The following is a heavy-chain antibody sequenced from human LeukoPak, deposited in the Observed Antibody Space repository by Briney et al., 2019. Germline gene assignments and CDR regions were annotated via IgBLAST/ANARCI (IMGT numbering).Heavy chain of an antibody. V-gene: IGHV3-21*01. Sequence: PGGSLRLSCAASGFTFSSYSMNWFRQAPGKGLEWVSSISSSSSYIYYADSVKGRFTISRDNAKNTLYLQMNSLRAEDTAVYYCARESSVGAHKAFDYWGQGTLVTVSS. CDR2: ISSSSSYI. CDR3: ARESSVGAHKAFDY. CDR1: GFTFSSYS. D-gene: IGHD1-26*01. J-gene: IGHJ4*02.